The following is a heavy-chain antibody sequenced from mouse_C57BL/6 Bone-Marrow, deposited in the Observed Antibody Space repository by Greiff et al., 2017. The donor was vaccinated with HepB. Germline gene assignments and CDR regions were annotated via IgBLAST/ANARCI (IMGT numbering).Heavy chain of an antibody. V-gene: IGHV1-63*01. Sequence: QVQLQQSGAELVRPGTSVKMSCKASGYTFTNYWIGWAKQRPGHGLEWIGDIYPGGGYTKYNEKFKGKATLTADKSSSTAYMQFSSLTSEDSAIYYCARKSNYVYYAMDYWGQGTSVTVSS. J-gene: IGHJ4*01. CDR1: GYTFTNYW. CDR2: IYPGGGYT. D-gene: IGHD2-5*01. CDR3: ARKSNYVYYAMDY.